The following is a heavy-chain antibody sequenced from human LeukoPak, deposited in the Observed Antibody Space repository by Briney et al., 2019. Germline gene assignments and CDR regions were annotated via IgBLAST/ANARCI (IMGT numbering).Heavy chain of an antibody. J-gene: IGHJ4*02. D-gene: IGHD4-17*01. V-gene: IGHV1-2*06. CDR3: TLTTVTTFFDY. CDR2: INPNSGGT. Sequence: ASVKVSCKASGYTFTGYYMHWVRQAPGQGLEWMGRINPNSGGTNYAQKFQGRVTMTRDMSISTAYMELSRLRSDDTAVYYCTLTTVTTFFDYWGQGTLVTVSS. CDR1: GYTFTGYY.